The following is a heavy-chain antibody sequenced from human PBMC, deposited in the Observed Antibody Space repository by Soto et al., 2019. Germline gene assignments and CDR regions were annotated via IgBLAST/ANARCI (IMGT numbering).Heavy chain of an antibody. Sequence: QVQLVESGGGVVQPGRSLRLSCAASGFTFSSYAMHWVRKAPGKGLEWVAVISYDGSNKYYADSVKGRFTISRDNSKNTLYLQMNSLRAEDTAVYYCAKERYDFWSGSHYGMDVWGQGTTVTVSS. CDR1: GFTFSSYA. J-gene: IGHJ6*02. D-gene: IGHD3-3*01. V-gene: IGHV3-30*04. CDR3: AKERYDFWSGSHYGMDV. CDR2: ISYDGSNK.